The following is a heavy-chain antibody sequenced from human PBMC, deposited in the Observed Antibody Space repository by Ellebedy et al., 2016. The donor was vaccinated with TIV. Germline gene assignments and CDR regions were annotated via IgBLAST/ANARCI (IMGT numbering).Heavy chain of an antibody. CDR2: ISGSGGST. CDR3: AKDRIWGSYRYTGGAFDI. CDR1: GFTFSSYA. Sequence: GGSLRLXCAASGFTFSSYAMSWVRQAPGKGLEWVSAISGSGGSTYYADSVKGRFTISRDNSKNTLYLQMNSLRAEDTAVYYCAKDRIWGSYRYTGGAFDIWGQGTMVTVSS. D-gene: IGHD3-16*02. J-gene: IGHJ3*02. V-gene: IGHV3-23*01.